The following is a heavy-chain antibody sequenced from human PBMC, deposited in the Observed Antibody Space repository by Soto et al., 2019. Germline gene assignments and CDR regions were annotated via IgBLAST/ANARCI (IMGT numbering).Heavy chain of an antibody. CDR2: IYYSGST. CDR3: ARDGEYCSGGSCYSRWFDP. CDR1: GGSISSYY. D-gene: IGHD2-15*01. V-gene: IGHV4-59*01. J-gene: IGHJ5*02. Sequence: QVQLQESGPGLVKPSETLSLTCTVSGGSISSYYWSWIRQPPGKGLEWIGYIYYSGSTNYNPSPKVRVTISVDTSKNQCSLKLSSVTAADTAVYYCARDGEYCSGGSCYSRWFDPWGQGTLVTVSS.